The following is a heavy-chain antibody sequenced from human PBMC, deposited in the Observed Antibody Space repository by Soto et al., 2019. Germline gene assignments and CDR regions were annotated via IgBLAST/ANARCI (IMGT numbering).Heavy chain of an antibody. J-gene: IGHJ5*02. CDR3: ARQVSSGGVPNWFDP. CDR2: ISAYXXNX. CDR1: GYTFTSYG. Sequence: GASVKVSCKASGYTFTSYGISLVRQAPGQGLEWMGWISAYXXNXXXXXKXXGRVTMTTDTSTSTAYMELRSLRSDDTAVYYCARQVSSGGVPNWFDPWGQGTLVTVSS. D-gene: IGHD6-6*01. V-gene: IGHV1-18*04.